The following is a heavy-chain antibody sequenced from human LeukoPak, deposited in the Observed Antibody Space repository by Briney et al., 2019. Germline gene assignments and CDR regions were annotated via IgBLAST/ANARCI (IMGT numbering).Heavy chain of an antibody. D-gene: IGHD2-15*01. CDR1: GFTVSSNY. Sequence: GGSLRLSCAASGFTVSSNYMSWVRQAPGKGLEWVSVIYSGGSTYYADSVRGRFTISRDNSKNTLYLQMNSLRAEDTAVYHCARDRVVAATPFDYYYGMDVWGQGTTVTVSS. CDR2: IYSGGST. CDR3: ARDRVVAATPFDYYYGMDV. J-gene: IGHJ6*02. V-gene: IGHV3-66*01.